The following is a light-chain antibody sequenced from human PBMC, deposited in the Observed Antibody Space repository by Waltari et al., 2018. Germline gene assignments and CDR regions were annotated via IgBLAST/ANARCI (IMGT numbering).Light chain of an antibody. Sequence: EIVLTQSPGTLSLSPGERATLSCRASQSVSRTLAWYQQKPGQAPRLLIYDASSRATGIPDRVSGSGSGTDFSLTISRLEPEDFVVYYCQKYGTLPATFGQGTKVEIK. CDR3: QKYGTLPAT. J-gene: IGKJ1*01. V-gene: IGKV3-20*01. CDR1: QSVSRT. CDR2: DAS.